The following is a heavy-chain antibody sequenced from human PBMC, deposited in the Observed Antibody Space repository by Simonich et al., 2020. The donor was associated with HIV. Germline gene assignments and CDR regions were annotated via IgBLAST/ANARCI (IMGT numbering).Heavy chain of an antibody. CDR3: AIFRVSGYYYSLAFDI. Sequence: QVQLQESGPGLVKPSETLSLTCTVSGGSISSYYWSWIRQPPGKGLEWIGYIYYSRDTNNYPSLTSPFTISVDTSKNQFSLKLSSVTAADTAVYYCAIFRVSGYYYSLAFDIWGQGTMVTVSS. V-gene: IGHV4-59*08. J-gene: IGHJ3*02. CDR1: GGSISSYY. CDR2: IYYSRDT. D-gene: IGHD3-22*01.